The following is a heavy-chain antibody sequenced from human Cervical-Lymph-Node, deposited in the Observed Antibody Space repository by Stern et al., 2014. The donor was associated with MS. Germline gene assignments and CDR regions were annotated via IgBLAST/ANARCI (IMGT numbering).Heavy chain of an antibody. Sequence: EVQLVGSGGGLVQPGGALRLSCGVSGFPFSSSWMHWVRQAPGKGLVWVSHINSDGSNTNYADSVKGRFTFSRDNAKNTLYLQMNSLRVEDTAVYYCARGGCSDTSCLDYWGQGTLVTVSS. J-gene: IGHJ4*02. CDR3: ARGGCSDTSCLDY. D-gene: IGHD2-2*01. CDR1: GFPFSSSW. V-gene: IGHV3-74*02. CDR2: INSDGSNT.